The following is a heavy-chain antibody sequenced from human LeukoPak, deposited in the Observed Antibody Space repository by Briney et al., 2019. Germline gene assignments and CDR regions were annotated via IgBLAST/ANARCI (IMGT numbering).Heavy chain of an antibody. Sequence: GGSLRLSCAASGFTFSGFGMHWVRQAPGKGLEWVAVISYDGSLKHYLDSVKGRFTISRDNSKNTVVLQMDSLRVEDTAVYYCAKRFSYGSGAGDALDIWGHGTLVTVSS. CDR2: ISYDGSLK. V-gene: IGHV3-30*18. CDR1: GFTFSGFG. D-gene: IGHD3-10*01. CDR3: AKRFSYGSGAGDALDI. J-gene: IGHJ3*02.